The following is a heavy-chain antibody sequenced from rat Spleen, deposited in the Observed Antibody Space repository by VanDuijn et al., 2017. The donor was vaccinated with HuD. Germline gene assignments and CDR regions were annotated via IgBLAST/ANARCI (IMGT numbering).Heavy chain of an antibody. CDR2: IRTGPNNYAT. D-gene: IGHD1-1*01. CDR3: VVDTTVAPAPFDS. CDR1: GFTFSKAA. Sequence: VQLVESGGGLVQPGRSMKISCAASGFTFSKAAMFWVRQAPGKGLEWVARIRTGPNNYATYYADSVKGRFTISRDDSKSLVYLQMDDLQTEDTAMYYCVVDTTVAPAPFDSWGQGVMVTVSS. V-gene: IGHV10-5*01. J-gene: IGHJ2*01.